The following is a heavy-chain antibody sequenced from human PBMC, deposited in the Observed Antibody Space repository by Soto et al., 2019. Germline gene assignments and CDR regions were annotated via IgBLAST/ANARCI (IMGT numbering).Heavy chain of an antibody. D-gene: IGHD2-15*01. CDR2: ISYDGSNK. J-gene: IGHJ6*02. CDR3: ARGDREDIAVVVGARPGEYGVDV. Sequence: VQLVESGGGVVQPGRSLRLSCAASGFTFSSYAMHWVRQAPGKGLECVAVISYDGSNKFYRDSVKCRFTISRDNSNNTLYLQINSLRYEDTAVYYCARGDREDIAVVVGARPGEYGVDVWGQGTTVTVSS. CDR1: GFTFSSYA. V-gene: IGHV3-30-3*01.